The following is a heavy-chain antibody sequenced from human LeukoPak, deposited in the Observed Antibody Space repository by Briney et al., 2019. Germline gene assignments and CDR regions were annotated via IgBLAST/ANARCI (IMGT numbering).Heavy chain of an antibody. V-gene: IGHV1-2*02. Sequence: ASVKVSCKASGYTFTGYYMHWVRQAPGQGLEWMGWINPNSGDTNYAQKFQGRVTMTRDTSISTAYMELSSLRSDDTAVYYCARVRITMVRGVIPNYLNWFDPWGQGTLVTVSS. CDR1: GYTFTGYY. CDR3: ARVRITMVRGVIPNYLNWFDP. CDR2: INPNSGDT. D-gene: IGHD3-10*01. J-gene: IGHJ5*02.